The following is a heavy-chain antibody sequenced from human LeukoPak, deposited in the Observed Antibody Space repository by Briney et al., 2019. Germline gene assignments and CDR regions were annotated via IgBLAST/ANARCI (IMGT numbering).Heavy chain of an antibody. CDR2: ITSTGGTT. V-gene: IGHV3-64D*09. CDR1: GFTFSSYA. J-gene: IGHJ4*02. Sequence: GGSLRLSCSASGFTFSSYALSWVRQAPEKGLEYVSGITSTGGTTYYADSVKGRFTISRDNSENTLYLQMSSLRPEDTALYYCVKRSCSGGTCPLDYWGQGTLVTVSS. CDR3: VKRSCSGGTCPLDY. D-gene: IGHD2-15*01.